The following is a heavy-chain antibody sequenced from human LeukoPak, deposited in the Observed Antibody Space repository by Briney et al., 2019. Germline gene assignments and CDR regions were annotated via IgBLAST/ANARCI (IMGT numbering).Heavy chain of an antibody. CDR2: IYTGDSDT. CDR3: ARGSDGYNLIDAFDI. CDR1: GSRFISYW. Sequence: GGPLQIPCQGSGSRFISYWIGWLGQLPGKDLEGLGIIYTGDSDTRYSPSFQGQLTISADKSISTAYLQWSSRKASDTALYYCARGSDGYNLIDAFDIWGQGTMVTVSS. D-gene: IGHD5-24*01. J-gene: IGHJ3*02. V-gene: IGHV5-51*01.